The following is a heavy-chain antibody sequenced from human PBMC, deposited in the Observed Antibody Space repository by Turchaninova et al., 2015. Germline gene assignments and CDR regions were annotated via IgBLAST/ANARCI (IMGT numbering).Heavy chain of an antibody. D-gene: IGHD5-12*01. CDR2: IFSNDEK. CDR3: ARMISGYDNYYYYYYMDV. CDR1: GFPPRTARMG. Sequence: QVTLKESGPVLVKPTETLTLTCTVSGFPPRTARMGVSWIRQPPGKALEWLAHIFSNDEKSYSTSLKSRLTISKDTSKSQVVLTMTNMDPVDTATYYCARMISGYDNYYYYYYMDVWGKGTTVTVSS. V-gene: IGHV2-26*01. J-gene: IGHJ6*03.